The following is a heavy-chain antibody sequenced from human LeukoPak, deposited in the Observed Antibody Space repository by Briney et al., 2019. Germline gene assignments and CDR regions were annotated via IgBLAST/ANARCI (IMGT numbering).Heavy chain of an antibody. V-gene: IGHV1-69*04. Sequence: GASVKVSCKASGGTFSSYAISWVRQAPGQGLEWMGRIIPILGIANYAQKFQGRVTITADKSTSTAYMELSSLRSEDTAVYYCARDGEYDYVWGSYRYNDYWGQGTLVTVSS. CDR1: GGTFSSYA. CDR2: IIPILGIA. D-gene: IGHD3-16*02. J-gene: IGHJ4*02. CDR3: ARDGEYDYVWGSYRYNDY.